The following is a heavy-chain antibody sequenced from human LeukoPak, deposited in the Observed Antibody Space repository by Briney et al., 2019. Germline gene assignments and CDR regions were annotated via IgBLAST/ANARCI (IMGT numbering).Heavy chain of an antibody. D-gene: IGHD3-10*01. CDR1: GYTLTELS. Sequence: ASVKVSCKVSGYTLTELSMHWVRQAPGQRLEWMGWINAGNGNTKYSQKFQGRVTITRDTSASTAYMELSSLRSEDTAVYYCARGSYGPWGQGTLVTVSS. CDR2: INAGNGNT. V-gene: IGHV1-3*01. J-gene: IGHJ4*02. CDR3: ARGSYGP.